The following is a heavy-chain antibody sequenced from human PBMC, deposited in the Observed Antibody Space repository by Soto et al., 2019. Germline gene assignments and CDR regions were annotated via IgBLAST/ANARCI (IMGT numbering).Heavy chain of an antibody. CDR3: ARSVGVTTLSYLDY. CDR2: IIPMFGTA. CDR1: GGTFSSYG. V-gene: IGHV1-69*13. D-gene: IGHD1-26*01. Sequence: SVKVSCKAAGGTFSSYGISWVRQAPGQGLEWMGGIIPMFGTATHTQNFQGRLTITADESTSTAYMELSSLRSEDTAVYFCARSVGVTTLSYLDYWGQGTLVTVS. J-gene: IGHJ4*02.